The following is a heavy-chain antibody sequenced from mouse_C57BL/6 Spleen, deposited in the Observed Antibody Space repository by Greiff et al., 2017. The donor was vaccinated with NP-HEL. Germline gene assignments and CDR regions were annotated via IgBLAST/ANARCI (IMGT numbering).Heavy chain of an antibody. V-gene: IGHV6-6*01. CDR2: IRNKANNHAT. J-gene: IGHJ4*01. CDR3: SLYGSSYGAAMDY. Sequence: EVKVVESGGGLVQPGGSMKLSCAASGFTFSDAWMDWVRQSPEKGLEWVAEIRNKANNHATYYAESVKGRFTISRDDSKSSVYLQMNSLRAEDTGIYYCSLYGSSYGAAMDYWGQGTSVTVSS. CDR1: GFTFSDAW. D-gene: IGHD1-1*01.